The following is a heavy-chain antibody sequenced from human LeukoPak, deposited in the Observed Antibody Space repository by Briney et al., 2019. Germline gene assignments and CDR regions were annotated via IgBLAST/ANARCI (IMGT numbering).Heavy chain of an antibody. V-gene: IGHV3-23*01. CDR3: AREHRIAAAKRKRLGYAFDI. D-gene: IGHD6-13*01. Sequence: GGSLRLSCAASGFTFSSYAMSWVRQAPGKGLEWVSAISGSGGSTYYADSVKGRFTISRDNSKNTLYLQMNSLRAEDTAVYYCAREHRIAAAKRKRLGYAFDIWGQGTMVTVSS. CDR2: ISGSGGST. J-gene: IGHJ3*02. CDR1: GFTFSSYA.